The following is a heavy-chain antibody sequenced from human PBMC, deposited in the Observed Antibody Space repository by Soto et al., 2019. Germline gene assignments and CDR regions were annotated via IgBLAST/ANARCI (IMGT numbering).Heavy chain of an antibody. J-gene: IGHJ4*02. D-gene: IGHD6-13*01. V-gene: IGHV4-31*03. CDR1: GGSISSGGYY. Sequence: SETLPVTCTVSGGSISSGGYYWSWIRQHPGKGLEWIGYIYYSGSTYYNPSLKSRVTISVDTSKNQFSLKLSSVTAADTAVYYCARDLEQPPRPFDYWGQGTLVTVSS. CDR2: IYYSGST. CDR3: ARDLEQPPRPFDY.